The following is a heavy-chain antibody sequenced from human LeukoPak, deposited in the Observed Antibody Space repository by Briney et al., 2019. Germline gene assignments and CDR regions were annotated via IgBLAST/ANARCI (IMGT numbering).Heavy chain of an antibody. CDR3: ARAGYVLRFLEWLLYGDYSDY. CDR1: GFTFSSYW. J-gene: IGHJ4*02. Sequence: GGSLRLSCAASGFTFSSYWMHWVRQAPGKGLVWVSRINSDGSSTSYADSVKGRFTISRDNAKNTLYLQMNSLRAEDTAVYYCARAGYVLRFLEWLLYGDYSDYWGQGTLVTVSS. CDR2: INSDGSST. V-gene: IGHV3-74*01. D-gene: IGHD3-3*01.